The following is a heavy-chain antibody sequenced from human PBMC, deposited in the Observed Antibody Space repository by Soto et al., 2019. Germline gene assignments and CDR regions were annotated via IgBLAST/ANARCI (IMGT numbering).Heavy chain of an antibody. CDR3: ARDLAMDV. CDR1: GYTFTSYA. V-gene: IGHV1-3*01. J-gene: IGHJ6*02. Sequence: QVQLVQSGAEVKKPGASAKVSCKASGYTFTSYAMHWVRQAPGQRLEWMGWINAGNGNRKYSQKFQGRVTITRDTSASTAYMELSSLRSEDTAVYYCARDLAMDVWGQGTTVTVSS. D-gene: IGHD3-16*01. CDR2: INAGNGNR.